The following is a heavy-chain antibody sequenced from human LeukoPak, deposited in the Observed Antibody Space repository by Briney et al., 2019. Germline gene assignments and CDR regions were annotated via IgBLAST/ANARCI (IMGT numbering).Heavy chain of an antibody. D-gene: IGHD2-2*01. J-gene: IGHJ5*02. Sequence: APVKVSCKASGYTFTSYGISWVRQAPGQGLEWIGWISAYNGNTNYAQKLQGRVTMTTDTSTSTAYMELRSLRSDDTAVYYCARGLGCSTSCYPWFDPWGQGTLVTVSS. CDR1: GYTFTSYG. CDR3: ARGLGCSTSCYPWFDP. CDR2: ISAYNGNT. V-gene: IGHV1-18*01.